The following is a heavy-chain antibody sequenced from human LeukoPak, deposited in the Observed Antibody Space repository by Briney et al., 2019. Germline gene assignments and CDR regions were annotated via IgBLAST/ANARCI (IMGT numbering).Heavy chain of an antibody. CDR2: IYYSGST. V-gene: IGHV4-59*01. Sequence: SETLSHTCTVSGGSISGYYWSWIRQPPGKGLEWIGYIYYSGSTNYNPSLKSRVTISVDTSKNQFSLKVSSVTAADTAVYYCARVRDGFSYYFDYWGQGTLVTVSS. J-gene: IGHJ4*02. D-gene: IGHD5-24*01. CDR1: GGSISGYY. CDR3: ARVRDGFSYYFDY.